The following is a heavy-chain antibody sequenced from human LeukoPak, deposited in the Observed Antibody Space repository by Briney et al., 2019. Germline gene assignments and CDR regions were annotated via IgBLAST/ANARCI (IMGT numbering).Heavy chain of an antibody. CDR3: AIQGDSSGYYYENWFDP. V-gene: IGHV1-8*01. D-gene: IGHD3-22*01. CDR1: GYTFTSYN. Sequence: ASVKVSCKASGYTFTSYNINWVRQATGQGLKWMGWMNPNSGNTGYAQKFQGRVTMTRNTSISTAYMELSSLRSEDTAVYYCAIQGDSSGYYYENWFDPWGQGTLVTVSS. CDR2: MNPNSGNT. J-gene: IGHJ5*02.